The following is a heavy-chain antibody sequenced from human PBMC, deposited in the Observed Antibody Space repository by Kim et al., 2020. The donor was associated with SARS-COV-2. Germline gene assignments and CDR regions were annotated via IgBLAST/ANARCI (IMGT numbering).Heavy chain of an antibody. J-gene: IGHJ4*02. CDR3: ARHVAVAAPGY. Sequence: SETLSLTCTVSGGSISSSSYYWGWIRQPPGKGLEWIGSIYYSGSTYYNPSLKSRVTISVDTSKNQFSLKLSSVTAADTAVYYCARHVAVAAPGYWGQGTLVTVSS. V-gene: IGHV4-39*01. CDR1: GGSISSSSYY. CDR2: IYYSGST. D-gene: IGHD6-19*01.